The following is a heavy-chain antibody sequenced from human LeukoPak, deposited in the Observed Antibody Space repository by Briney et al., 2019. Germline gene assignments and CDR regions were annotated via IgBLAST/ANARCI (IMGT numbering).Heavy chain of an antibody. D-gene: IGHD3-16*01. CDR2: ISSSGSTT. J-gene: IGHJ3*02. CDR1: GFTFSDYY. Sequence: GGSLRLSCAASGFTFSDYYMSWIRQAPGKGREWVSYISSSGSTTYYADSVKGRITISRDNAKNSLYLQMNSLRAEDTAVYYCATYTARAFDIWGQGTMVTVSS. V-gene: IGHV3-11*04. CDR3: ATYTARAFDI.